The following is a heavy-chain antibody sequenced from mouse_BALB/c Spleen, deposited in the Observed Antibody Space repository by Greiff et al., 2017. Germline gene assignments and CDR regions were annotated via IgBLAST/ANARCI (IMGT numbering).Heavy chain of an antibody. Sequence: EVMLVESGGGLVKPGGSLKLSCAASGFTFSSYTMSWVRQTPEKRLEWVATISSGGSYTYYPDSVKGRFTISRDNAKNTLYLQMSSLKSEDTAMYYCTRGEAFYAMDYWGQGTSVTVSS. CDR3: TRGEAFYAMDY. D-gene: IGHD3-2*02. CDR2: ISSGGSYT. V-gene: IGHV5-6-4*01. J-gene: IGHJ4*01. CDR1: GFTFSSYT.